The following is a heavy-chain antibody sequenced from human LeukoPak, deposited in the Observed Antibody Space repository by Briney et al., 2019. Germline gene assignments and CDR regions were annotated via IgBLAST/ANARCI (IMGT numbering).Heavy chain of an antibody. D-gene: IGHD5-12*01. V-gene: IGHV3-9*01. CDR3: PKCLGGYEGYYFDY. CDR1: GFTFDDYA. Sequence: SLRLSRAASGFTFDDYAMHWVRQGPGKGLEWVSGISWNSVGIGYADSVKGRFTISRDNGKNSLYLQMNSLRTEDTALYYCPKCLGGYEGYYFDYWGQGTLVTVSS. CDR2: ISWNSVGI. J-gene: IGHJ4*02.